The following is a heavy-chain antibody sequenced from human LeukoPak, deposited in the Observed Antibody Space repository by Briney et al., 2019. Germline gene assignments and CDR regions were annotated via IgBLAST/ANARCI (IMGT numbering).Heavy chain of an antibody. J-gene: IGHJ6*03. CDR1: GGSISSGGYY. V-gene: IGHV4-31*03. CDR3: ASGRPHYYYYYMDV. D-gene: IGHD3/OR15-3a*01. Sequence: PSETLSLTCTVSGGSISSGGYYWSWIRQHPGKGLEWIGYIYYSGSTYYNPSLKSRVTISVDTSKNQFSLKLSSVTAADTAVDYCASGRPHYYYYYMDVWGKGTTVTVSS. CDR2: IYYSGST.